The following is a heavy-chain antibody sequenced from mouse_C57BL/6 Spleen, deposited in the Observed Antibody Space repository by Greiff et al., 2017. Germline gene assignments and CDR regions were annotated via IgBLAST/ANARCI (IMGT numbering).Heavy chain of an antibody. CDR1: GFSLTSYG. Sequence: VKLMESGPGLVAPSQSLSITCTVSGFSLTSYGVSWVRQPPGKGLEWLGVIWGDGSTNYHSALISRLSISKDNSKSQVFLKLNSLQTDDTATYYCAKTGHYYYGSSYPYWYFDVWGTGTTVTVSS. V-gene: IGHV2-3*01. D-gene: IGHD1-1*01. CDR3: AKTGHYYYGSSYPYWYFDV. CDR2: IWGDGST. J-gene: IGHJ1*03.